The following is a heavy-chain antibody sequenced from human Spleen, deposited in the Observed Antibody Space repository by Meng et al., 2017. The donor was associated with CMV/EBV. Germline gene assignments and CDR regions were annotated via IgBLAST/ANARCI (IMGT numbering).Heavy chain of an antibody. Sequence: LQRQEAGPGLVKPSETLSLTCTVSSGSISGSSYYWGWIRQTPGKGLEWIGTIYYSGNTYYNPSLKSRVTISLDTSKNQFSLKLSSVTAADTAVYYCARSSRGYSGPFDYWGQGTLVTVSS. CDR1: SGSISGSSYY. CDR3: ARSSRGYSGPFDY. V-gene: IGHV4-39*07. D-gene: IGHD5-12*01. CDR2: IYYSGNT. J-gene: IGHJ4*02.